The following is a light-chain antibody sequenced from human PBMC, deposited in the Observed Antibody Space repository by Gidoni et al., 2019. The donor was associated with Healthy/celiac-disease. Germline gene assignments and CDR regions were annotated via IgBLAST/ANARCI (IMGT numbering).Light chain of an antibody. CDR2: AAS. Sequence: DIQMTQSPSSLSASVGDRVTITCRASQSSSSYLNWYQQKPGKAPKLLIYAASSLQSGVPSRFSGSGSGTYFTLTISSLQPEDFATYYCQQSYSTPLTFGGWTKVEIK. V-gene: IGKV1-39*01. J-gene: IGKJ4*01. CDR3: QQSYSTPLT. CDR1: QSSSSY.